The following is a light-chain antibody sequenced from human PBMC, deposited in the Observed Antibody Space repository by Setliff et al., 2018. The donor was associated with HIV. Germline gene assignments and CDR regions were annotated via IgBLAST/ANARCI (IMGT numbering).Light chain of an antibody. Sequence: QSALTHPASVSVSTGQSITNSSTGTSGDVARYNLVSWYQQQPGKPPNLMIYQASKRPSGVSNRFSGSKSGNTASVTISGLHAEDEADYYCCSNTGSNTYVFGTGTKVTVL. CDR3: CSNTGSNTYV. CDR1: SGDVARYNL. J-gene: IGLJ1*01. V-gene: IGLV2-23*01. CDR2: QAS.